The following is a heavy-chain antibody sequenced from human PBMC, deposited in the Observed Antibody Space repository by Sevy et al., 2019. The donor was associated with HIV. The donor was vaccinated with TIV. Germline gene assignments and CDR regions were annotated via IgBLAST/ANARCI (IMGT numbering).Heavy chain of an antibody. J-gene: IGHJ4*02. D-gene: IGHD3-22*01. CDR2: ISYDGSDK. V-gene: IGHV3-30*18. CDR1: GITFSYYG. CDR3: AKDADRSGYTNDAHFDY. Sequence: GGSLRLSCAASGITFSYYGMHWVRQAPGKGLEWVAFISYDGSDKFYADSAKGRFTTSRDNSKNTLYLQMNSLRGEDTAVYFCAKDADRSGYTNDAHFDYWGQGTLVTVSS.